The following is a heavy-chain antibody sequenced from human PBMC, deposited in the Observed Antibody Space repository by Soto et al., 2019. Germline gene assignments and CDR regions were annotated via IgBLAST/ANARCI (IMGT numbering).Heavy chain of an antibody. V-gene: IGHV3-30*18. CDR2: ISYDGSNT. J-gene: IGHJ4*02. Sequence: QVQLVESGGGAVQPGRSLRLSCAASGFTFSSYGMHWVRQAPGKGLERVAVISYDGSNTYYADSVKGRFTISRDNSKNPLYLQMNSLRAEDTAVYYCAKAAYLGYCGGGSCYPIDYWGKGTLVTVSS. D-gene: IGHD2-15*01. CDR1: GFTFSSYG. CDR3: AKAAYLGYCGGGSCYPIDY.